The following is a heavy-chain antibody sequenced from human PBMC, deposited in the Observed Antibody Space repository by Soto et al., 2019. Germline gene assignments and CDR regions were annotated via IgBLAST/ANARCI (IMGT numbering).Heavy chain of an antibody. V-gene: IGHV4-4*07. Sequence: QVQLQESGPGLVKPSETLSLTCTVSGGSIGSYHWIWIRQPAGKGLEWIGRIYDSGSTNYNPSLKSRVTMSVDPSNNQISVGLSSVTSADTAVYYCAGGGARDSWLADFWGQGTLVTVSS. CDR1: GGSIGSYH. CDR3: AGGGARDSWLADF. J-gene: IGHJ4*02. D-gene: IGHD6-19*01. CDR2: IYDSGST.